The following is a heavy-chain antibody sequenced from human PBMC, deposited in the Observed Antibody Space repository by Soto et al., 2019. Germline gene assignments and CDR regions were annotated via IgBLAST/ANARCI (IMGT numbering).Heavy chain of an antibody. V-gene: IGHV1-2*02. CDR2: INPNSGGT. CDR1: RYTITGYS. CDR3: ARPRLGGYYYYGMDV. J-gene: IGHJ6*02. Sequence: VEVCSKARRYTITGYSMRWVRQATGKGLEWMGWINPNSGGTNYAQKFQGRVTMTRDTSISTAYMELSRLRSDDTAVYYCARPRLGGYYYYGMDVWGQGTTVTVSS. D-gene: IGHD3-10*01.